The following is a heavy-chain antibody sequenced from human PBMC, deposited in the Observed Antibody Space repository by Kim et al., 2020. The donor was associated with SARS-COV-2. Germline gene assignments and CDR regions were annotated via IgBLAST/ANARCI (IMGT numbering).Heavy chain of an antibody. CDR3: AREGVPNAMDV. CDR1: GYTFTDYY. J-gene: IGHJ6*02. D-gene: IGHD3-16*01. V-gene: IGHV1-2*02. Sequence: ASVKVSCKASGYTFTDYYMHWVRQAPEQGPEWMGWINPNSGATKYAQKFQGRVTMTRDTSITTAYMELSSLRCYDTAVYYCAREGVPNAMDVWGQGTTVTVSS. CDR2: INPNSGAT.